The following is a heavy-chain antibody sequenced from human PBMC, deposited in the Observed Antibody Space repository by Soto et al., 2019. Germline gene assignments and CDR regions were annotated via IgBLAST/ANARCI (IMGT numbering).Heavy chain of an antibody. V-gene: IGHV3-23*01. CDR2: ISGTDGGA. D-gene: IGHD5-18*01. J-gene: IGHJ4*02. CDR3: ASGGLHGYTNGGLSYFHS. CDR1: ELSSSNHP. Sequence: EVHLLESGGGLVQPGGSLRLSCAASELSSSNHPMPWVRQAPGKGLEWVSGISGTDGGAYYADSVKGRFTISRDNSRSTLYLQMNSLRVEDTAVYYCASGGLHGYTNGGLSYFHSWGQGTLVTVSS.